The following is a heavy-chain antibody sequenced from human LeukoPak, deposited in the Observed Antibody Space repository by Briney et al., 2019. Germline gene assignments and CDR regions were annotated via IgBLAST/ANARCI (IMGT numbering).Heavy chain of an antibody. CDR2: ISSSSSYI. J-gene: IGHJ3*02. CDR3: ARDVGSGYSDAFDI. CDR1: GFTFSSYS. V-gene: IGHV3-21*01. Sequence: GGSLRLSCAASGFTFSSYSMNWVRQAPGKGLEWVSSISSSSSYIYYADSVKGRFTISRDNAKNSLCLQMNSLRAEDTDVYYCARDVGSGYSDAFDIWGQGTMVTVSS. D-gene: IGHD3-22*01.